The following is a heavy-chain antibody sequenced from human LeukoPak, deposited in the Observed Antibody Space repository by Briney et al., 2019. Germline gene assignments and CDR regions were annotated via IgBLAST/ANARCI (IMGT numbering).Heavy chain of an antibody. CDR3: ARHGREDWNYVAFDP. CDR1: GGSISSYY. D-gene: IGHD1-7*01. V-gene: IGHV4-59*08. J-gene: IGHJ5*02. CDR2: IYYSGST. Sequence: SETLSLTCTVSGGSISSYYWSWIRQPPGKGLEWIGYIYYSGSTNYNPSLKSRVTISVDTSKNQFSLKLSSVTAADTAVYYCARHGREDWNYVAFDPWGQGTLVTVSS.